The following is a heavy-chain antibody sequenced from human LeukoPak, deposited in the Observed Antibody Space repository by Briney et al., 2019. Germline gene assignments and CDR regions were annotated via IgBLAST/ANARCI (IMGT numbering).Heavy chain of an antibody. CDR1: GFTVSSNY. V-gene: IGHV3-66*01. Sequence: GGSLRLSCAASGFTVSSNYMSWVRRAPGKGLEWVSVIYSGGSTYYADSVKGRFTISRDNSKNTLYLQMNSLRAEDTAVYYCARVNIAAAGRYFDYWGQGALVTVSS. J-gene: IGHJ4*02. D-gene: IGHD6-13*01. CDR3: ARVNIAAAGRYFDY. CDR2: IYSGGST.